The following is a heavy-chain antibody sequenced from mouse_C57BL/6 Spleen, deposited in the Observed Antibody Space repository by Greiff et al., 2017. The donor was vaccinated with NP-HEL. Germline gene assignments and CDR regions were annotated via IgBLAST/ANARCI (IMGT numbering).Heavy chain of an antibody. CDR1: GYAFSSSW. CDR2: IYPGDGDT. D-gene: IGHD2-4*01. CDR3: ARDYDYDGYAMDY. V-gene: IGHV1-82*01. Sequence: QVQLKESGPELVKPGASVKISCKASGYAFSSSWMNWVKQRPGKGLEWIGRIYPGDGDTNYNGKFKGKATLTADKSSSTAYMQLSSLTSEDSAVYFCARDYDYDGYAMDYWGQGTSVTVSS. J-gene: IGHJ4*01.